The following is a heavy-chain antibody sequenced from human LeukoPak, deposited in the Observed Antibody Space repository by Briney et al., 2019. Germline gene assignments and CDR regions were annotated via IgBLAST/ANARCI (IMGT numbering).Heavy chain of an antibody. CDR2: INTNTGNP. CDR3: ARGGGGKVGLMVYPDY. J-gene: IGHJ4*02. CDR1: GYTFTSYA. V-gene: IGHV7-4-1*02. D-gene: IGHD2-8*01. Sequence: ASVKVSCKASGYTFTSYAMNWVRQAPGQGLEWMGWINTNTGNPTYAQGFTGQFVFSLDTSVSTAYLQISSLKAEDTAVYYCARGGGGKVGLMVYPDYWGQGTLVTVSS.